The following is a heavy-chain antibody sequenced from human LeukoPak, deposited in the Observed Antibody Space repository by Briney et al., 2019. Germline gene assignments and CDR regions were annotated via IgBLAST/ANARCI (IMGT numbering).Heavy chain of an antibody. CDR3: ARWVWGVQGQVYYYMDV. Sequence: PKASVKVSCKASGYTFTSYDINWVRQATGQGLEWMGWMNPNSGNTGYAQKFQGRVTITRNTSISTAYMELSSLRSEDTAVYYCARWVWGVQGQVYYYMDVWGKGTTVTVSS. D-gene: IGHD3-10*01. CDR1: GYTFTSYD. V-gene: IGHV1-8*03. J-gene: IGHJ6*03. CDR2: MNPNSGNT.